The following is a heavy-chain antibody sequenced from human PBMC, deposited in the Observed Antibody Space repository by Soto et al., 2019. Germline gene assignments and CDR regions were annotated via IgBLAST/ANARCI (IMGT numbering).Heavy chain of an antibody. CDR3: AKGGFDYSGSFQDYLDV. V-gene: IGHV3-30*18. CDR1: GFTFSRHN. CDR2: VLYDGSNE. D-gene: IGHD3-10*01. J-gene: IGHJ6*03. Sequence: QVQLVESGGGVVQPGRSLRLSCRASGFTFSRHNIHWVRQAPGKALEWVAAVLYDGSNEYYADSVKSRFTISRDNSKNTMYPQMNSLRAEDTAVSYCAKGGFDYSGSFQDYLDVWGKGTTVTVS.